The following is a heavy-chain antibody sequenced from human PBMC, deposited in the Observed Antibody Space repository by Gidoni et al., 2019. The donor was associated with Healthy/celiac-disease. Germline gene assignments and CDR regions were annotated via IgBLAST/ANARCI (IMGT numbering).Heavy chain of an antibody. V-gene: IGHV4-39*01. CDR3: ATLPHPRLWFGELFPHFDY. D-gene: IGHD3-10*01. CDR1: GGSISSSSYY. CDR2: IYYSGST. Sequence: QLQLQESGPGLVKPSETLSLTCTVSGGSISSSSYYWGWIRQPPGKGLEWIGSIYYSGSTYYNPSRKSRVTISVDTSKNQFSLKLSSVTAADTAVYYCATLPHPRLWFGELFPHFDYWGQGTLVTVSS. J-gene: IGHJ4*02.